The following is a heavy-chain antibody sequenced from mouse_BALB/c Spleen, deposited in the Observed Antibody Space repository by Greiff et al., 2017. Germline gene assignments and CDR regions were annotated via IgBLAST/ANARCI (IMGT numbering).Heavy chain of an antibody. J-gene: IGHJ4*01. CDR2: IYPGNSDT. V-gene: IGHV1-5*01. D-gene: IGHD2-3*01. CDR1: GYTFTSYW. CDR3: TRTAHDGYYAMDY. Sequence: VQLQQSGTVLARPGASVKMSCKASGYTFTSYWMHWVKQRPGQGLEWIGAIYPGNSDTSYNQKFKGKAKLTAVTSTSTAYMELSSLTYEVSAVYYCTRTAHDGYYAMDYWGQGTSVTVSS.